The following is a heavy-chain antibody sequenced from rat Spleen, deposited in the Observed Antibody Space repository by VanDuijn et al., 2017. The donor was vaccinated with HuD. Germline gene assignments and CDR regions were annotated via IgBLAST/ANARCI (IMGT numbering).Heavy chain of an antibody. D-gene: IGHD1-2*01. V-gene: IGHV5-25*01. Sequence: EVQMVESGGGLVKPGRSLKLSCAASGFTFSNYYMAWVRQAPTKGLEWVASISPSGGSTYYPDSVKGRFTISRDNAKSTLYLQMDSLRSEDTATYYCARPLQLWGYFDFWGPGTMVTVSS. J-gene: IGHJ1*01. CDR2: ISPSGGST. CDR1: GFTFSNYY. CDR3: ARPLQLWGYFDF.